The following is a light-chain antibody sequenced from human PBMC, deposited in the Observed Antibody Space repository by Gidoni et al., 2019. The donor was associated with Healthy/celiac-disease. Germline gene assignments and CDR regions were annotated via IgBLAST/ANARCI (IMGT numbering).Light chain of an antibody. CDR2: ENN. CDR1: SSNIGNNY. Sequence: QSVLTQPPSVSAAPGQKVTTACSGSSSNIGNNYVSRYQQLPGTAPKLLIYENNKRPSGIPDRFSGSKSGTSATLGITGLQTGDEADYYCGTWDSSLSAVFGGGTKLTVL. J-gene: IGLJ2*01. CDR3: GTWDSSLSAV. V-gene: IGLV1-51*02.